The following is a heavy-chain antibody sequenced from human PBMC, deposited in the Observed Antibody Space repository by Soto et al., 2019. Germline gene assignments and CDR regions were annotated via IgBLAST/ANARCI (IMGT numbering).Heavy chain of an antibody. J-gene: IGHJ3*01. CDR2: IYYSGST. D-gene: IGHD6-13*01. CDR1: GGSISSVNYY. V-gene: IGHV4-31*03. CDR3: ARAVYSSRWLVNAFDV. Sequence: PSETRSLTCTVSGGSISSVNYYWSWIRQHPAKGLEWIGYIYYSGSTHYNPSLKSRVTISLDTSKTQFSLRLTSVTAADTAVYYCARAVYSSRWLVNAFDVWGQGTMVTVSS.